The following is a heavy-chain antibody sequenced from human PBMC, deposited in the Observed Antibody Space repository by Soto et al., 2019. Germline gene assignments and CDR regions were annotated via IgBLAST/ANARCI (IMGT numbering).Heavy chain of an antibody. D-gene: IGHD6-19*01. Sequence: SETLSLTCAVSGYSISSGYYWGWIRQPPGKGLEWIGSIYHTGNTYYNPSLKSRVTISVDTSKNQFSLKLSSVTAADTAVYYCARTDFSGWYYFDYWGQGTLVTVSS. CDR2: IYHTGNT. V-gene: IGHV4-38-2*01. J-gene: IGHJ4*02. CDR1: GYSISSGYY. CDR3: ARTDFSGWYYFDY.